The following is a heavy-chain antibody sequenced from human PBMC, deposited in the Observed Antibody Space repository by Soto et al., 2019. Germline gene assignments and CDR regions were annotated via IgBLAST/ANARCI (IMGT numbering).Heavy chain of an antibody. D-gene: IGHD6-6*01. Sequence: KPSETLSLTCTVSGGSISSYYWSWIRQPPGKGLEWIGYIYYSGSTNYNPSLKSRVTISVDTSKNQFSLKLSSVTAADTAVYYCARGEEEQLVAYWGQGTLVTVSS. CDR1: GGSISSYY. J-gene: IGHJ4*02. V-gene: IGHV4-59*01. CDR2: IYYSGST. CDR3: ARGEEEQLVAY.